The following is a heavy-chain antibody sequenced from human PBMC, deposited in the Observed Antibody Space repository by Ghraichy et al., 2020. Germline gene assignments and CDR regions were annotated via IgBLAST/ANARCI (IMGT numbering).Heavy chain of an antibody. D-gene: IGHD6-19*01. Sequence: ASVKVSCKASGYTFTSYDINWVRQATGQGLEWMGWMNPNSGNTGYAQKFQGRVTMTRNTSISTAYMELSSLRSEDTAVYYCATVGRPRPLAVARLYFDYWGQGTLVTVSS. CDR3: ATVGRPRPLAVARLYFDY. J-gene: IGHJ4*02. V-gene: IGHV1-8*01. CDR1: GYTFTSYD. CDR2: MNPNSGNT.